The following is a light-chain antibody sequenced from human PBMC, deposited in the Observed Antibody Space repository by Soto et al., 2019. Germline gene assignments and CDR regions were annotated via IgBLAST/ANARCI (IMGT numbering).Light chain of an antibody. Sequence: EIVWTQSPVILSLSPGERASLSCGASQSISSSFLAWYQQKPGQAPRLLIYGASSRATGIPDRFSGTGSETDFTLTISRLEPEDFAVYYCQQYDNSPITFGQGTRLEIK. J-gene: IGKJ5*01. V-gene: IGKV3-20*01. CDR2: GAS. CDR1: QSISSSF. CDR3: QQYDNSPIT.